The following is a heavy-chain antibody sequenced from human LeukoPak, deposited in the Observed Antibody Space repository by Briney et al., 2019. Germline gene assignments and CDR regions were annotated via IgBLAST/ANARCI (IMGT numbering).Heavy chain of an antibody. D-gene: IGHD1-7*01. CDR3: ARRGNYDMFDDY. V-gene: IGHV1-46*01. Sequence: ASVKVSCKASGYTFTSYYMHWVRPAPGQGLAWMGIINPSSGSTSYAQKFQGRVTMTRDTSTSTVYMELRSLRSDDTAVYYCARRGNYDMFDDYWGQGTLVTVSS. J-gene: IGHJ4*02. CDR1: GYTFTSYY. CDR2: INPSSGST.